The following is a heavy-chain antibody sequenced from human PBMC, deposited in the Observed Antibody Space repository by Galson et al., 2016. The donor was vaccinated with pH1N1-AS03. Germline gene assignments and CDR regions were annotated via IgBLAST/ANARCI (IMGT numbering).Heavy chain of an antibody. CDR1: GDSVSSNSAA. D-gene: IGHD1-1*01. V-gene: IGHV6-1*01. CDR3: ARGTYRGWVPIRGYFDL. Sequence: CAISGDSVSSNSAAWTWIRQSPSGGLEWLGRTFYRSHWYYDYAESVKSRITINPDTAKNHFSLQLNSVTPEDTAVYYCARGTYRGWVPIRGYFDLWGQGTLVTVSS. CDR2: TFYRSHWYY. J-gene: IGHJ4*02.